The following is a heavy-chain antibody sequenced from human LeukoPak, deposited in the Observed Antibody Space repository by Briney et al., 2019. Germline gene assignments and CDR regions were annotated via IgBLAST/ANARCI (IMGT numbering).Heavy chain of an antibody. J-gene: IGHJ5*01. CDR1: GFTFSGYD. D-gene: IGHD2-21*01. CDR3: AKTLGAIRYNWFDS. Sequence: GGSLRLSCAASGFTFSGYDMTWVRQAPGKGLGWVSVITASGDSTYYADSVKGRFTISRDNSKNTLYLQMNSLRAEDSAVYYCAKTLGAIRYNWFDSWGQGTLVTVSA. V-gene: IGHV3-23*01. CDR2: ITASGDST.